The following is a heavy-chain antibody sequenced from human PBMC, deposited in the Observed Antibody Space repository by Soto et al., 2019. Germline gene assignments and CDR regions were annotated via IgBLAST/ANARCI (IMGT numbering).Heavy chain of an antibody. J-gene: IGHJ4*02. D-gene: IGHD3-3*01. V-gene: IGHV3-7*01. CDR1: GFTFSRYW. CDR2: IKQDGSEK. Sequence: VQLVESGGGLVQPGGSLRLSCAASGFTFSRYWLSWVRQAPGKGLEWVANIKQDGSEKYYVDSVKVRCTISRYNAKNSLHLKMNSLRDEDPPVDYGASPPSHWSGYLCAEYWGQGTLVTVSS. CDR3: ASPPSHWSGYLCAEY.